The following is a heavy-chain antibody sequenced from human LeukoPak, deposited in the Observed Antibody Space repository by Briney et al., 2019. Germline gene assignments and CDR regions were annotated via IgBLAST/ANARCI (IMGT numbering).Heavy chain of an antibody. CDR3: ARSPAIYYDFWSGVGYFDY. J-gene: IGHJ4*02. D-gene: IGHD3-3*01. Sequence: SETLSLTCTVSGGSISSYYWSWIRQPPGKGLEWIGYIYYSGSTNYNPSLKSRVTISVDTSKNQFSLKLSSVTAADTAVYYCARSPAIYYDFWSGVGYFDYWGQGTLVTVSS. V-gene: IGHV4-59*08. CDR1: GGSISSYY. CDR2: IYYSGST.